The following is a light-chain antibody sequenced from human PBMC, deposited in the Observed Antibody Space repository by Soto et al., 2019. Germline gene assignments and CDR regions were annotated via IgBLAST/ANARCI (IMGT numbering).Light chain of an antibody. CDR2: DVS. CDR1: NSDIGNYDF. J-gene: IGLJ1*01. V-gene: IGLV2-14*03. Sequence: QSALTQPASVSGSPGQSITISCTGANSDIGNYDFVSWYRQHPGEAPKVLIFDVSNRPSGISNRFSGSKSGNTASLTIYGLQAEDEADYFCSSYTSTSSFYVFGTGTKLHRP. CDR3: SSYTSTSSFYV.